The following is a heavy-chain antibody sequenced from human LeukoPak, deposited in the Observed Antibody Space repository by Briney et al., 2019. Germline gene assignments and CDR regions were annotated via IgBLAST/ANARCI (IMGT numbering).Heavy chain of an antibody. CDR1: GGSFSGYY. CDR2: IIHSGST. V-gene: IGHV4-34*01. Sequence: SETLSLTCGVYGGSFSGYYWTWIRQSPGMGLEWIGEIIHSGSTNYNPSLTSRVTISVDTSKNQFSLELSSVTAADTAVYYCARGILVTIYAAFDYWGQGTLVTVSS. J-gene: IGHJ4*02. D-gene: IGHD2/OR15-2a*01. CDR3: ARGILVTIYAAFDY.